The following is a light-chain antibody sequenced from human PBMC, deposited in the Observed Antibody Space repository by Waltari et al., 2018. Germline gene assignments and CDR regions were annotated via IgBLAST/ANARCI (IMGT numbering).Light chain of an antibody. Sequence: QSVLTQTPSVSEAPRQRVTISCSGSRSNIGNNAVNWYQQVPGKAPKLLVFADDLRPSGFPDRFSCSKSGTSASLAISGLRSEDEGVYFCAAWDDSLKGVLFGGGTKLTVL. V-gene: IGLV1-36*01. CDR1: RSNIGNNA. CDR3: AAWDDSLKGVL. J-gene: IGLJ2*01. CDR2: ADD.